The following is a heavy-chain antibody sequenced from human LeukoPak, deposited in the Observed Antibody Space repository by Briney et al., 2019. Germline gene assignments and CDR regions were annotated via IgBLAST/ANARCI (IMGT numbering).Heavy chain of an antibody. J-gene: IGHJ4*02. CDR2: IYYSGST. CDR3: ARDSGYDIIDY. CDR1: GGSISSSSYY. Sequence: SETLSLTCTVSGGSISSSSYYWGWIRQPPGKGLEWIGSIYYSGSTYYNPSLKSRVAISVDTSKNQFSLKLSSVTAADTAVYYCARDSGYDIIDYWGQGTLVTVSP. D-gene: IGHD5-12*01. V-gene: IGHV4-39*02.